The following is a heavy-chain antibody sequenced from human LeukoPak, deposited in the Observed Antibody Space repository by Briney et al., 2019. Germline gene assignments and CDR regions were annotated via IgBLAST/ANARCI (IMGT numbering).Heavy chain of an antibody. V-gene: IGHV3-23*01. CDR1: GFTFSRHA. CDR3: AKDLSPLYYYYGMDV. J-gene: IGHJ6*02. CDR2: LSGTGGST. Sequence: PGGSLRLSCEASGFTFSRHAMSWVRQAPGKGLEWVSSLSGTGGSTYYADSVKGRLTVSRDNSRNMLYLEMNSLRAEDTAVYYCAKDLSPLYYYYGMDVWGQGTTVTVSS.